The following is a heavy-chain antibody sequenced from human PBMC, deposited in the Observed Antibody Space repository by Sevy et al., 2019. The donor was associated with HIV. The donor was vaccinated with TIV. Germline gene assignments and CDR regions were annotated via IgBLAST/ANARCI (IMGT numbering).Heavy chain of an antibody. CDR1: GFTFSDHY. CDR2: IRNKADSYTT. CDR3: ATHAGIAAAGRVFDY. D-gene: IGHD6-13*01. J-gene: IGHJ4*02. Sequence: GGSLRLSCAASGFTFSDHYMEWVRQAPGKGLEWVGRIRNKADSYTTEYAASVTGRFTISRDDSKNSLYLLMNSLKTEDTAVYYCATHAGIAAAGRVFDYWGQGTLVTVSS. V-gene: IGHV3-72*01.